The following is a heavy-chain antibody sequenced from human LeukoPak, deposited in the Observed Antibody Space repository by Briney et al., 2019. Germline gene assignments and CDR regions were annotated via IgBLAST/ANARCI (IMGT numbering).Heavy chain of an antibody. D-gene: IGHD2-2*01. CDR3: ARATQRYCSGTTCFPYWFDP. V-gene: IGHV4-4*09. CDR1: GGSISSYY. J-gene: IGHJ5*02. Sequence: SGTLSLTCSVSGGSISSYYWSWIRQPPGKGLEWIGYIYTSGSPNYNPSLKSQVTMSVDMSRRQFSLMLSSVTAADTAVYYCARATQRYCSGTTCFPYWFDPWGQGTLVTVSS. CDR2: IYTSGSP.